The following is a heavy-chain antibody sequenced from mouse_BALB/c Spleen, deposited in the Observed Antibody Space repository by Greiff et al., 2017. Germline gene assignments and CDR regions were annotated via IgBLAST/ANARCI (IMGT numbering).Heavy chain of an antibody. J-gene: IGHJ2*01. Sequence: EVQLQQSGTVLARPGASVKMSCKASGYTFTSYWMHWVKQRPGQGLEWIGAIYPGNSDTSYNQKFKGKAKLTAVTSTSTAYMELSSLTNEDSAVYYCTRGSSYNYFDYWGQGTTLTVSS. CDR3: TRGSSYNYFDY. V-gene: IGHV1-5*01. D-gene: IGHD1-1*01. CDR2: IYPGNSDT. CDR1: GYTFTSYW.